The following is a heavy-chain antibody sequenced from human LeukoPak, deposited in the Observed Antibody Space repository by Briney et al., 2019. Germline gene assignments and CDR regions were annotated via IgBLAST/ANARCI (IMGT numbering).Heavy chain of an antibody. CDR1: GFTFSDYY. Sequence: GGSLRLSCAASGFTFSDYYMSWLRQAPGKGLEGVSYISSSGSTIYYADSVKGRFTISRDNAKNSLYLQMNSLRAEDTAVYYCAGSSGDLETFDIWGQGTMVTVSS. CDR3: AGSSGDLETFDI. CDR2: ISSSGSTI. D-gene: IGHD3-3*01. V-gene: IGHV3-11*04. J-gene: IGHJ3*02.